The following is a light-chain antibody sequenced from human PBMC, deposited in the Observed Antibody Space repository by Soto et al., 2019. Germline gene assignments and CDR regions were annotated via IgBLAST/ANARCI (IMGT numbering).Light chain of an antibody. CDR2: GNN. Sequence: QSVLTQPPSVSGTPGQRVTISCTGSSANIGAAYNVDWYQQLPGTAPKLLIYGNNNRPSGVPARFSGSKSGNTASLTISGLQAEDEADYYCSSYTTTNTYVFGTGTEVTVL. V-gene: IGLV1-40*01. CDR1: SANIGAAYN. CDR3: SSYTTTNTYV. J-gene: IGLJ1*01.